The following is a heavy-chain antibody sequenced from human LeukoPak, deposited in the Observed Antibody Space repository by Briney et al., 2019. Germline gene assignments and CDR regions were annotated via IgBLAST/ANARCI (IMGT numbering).Heavy chain of an antibody. CDR3: AGRRITGTTYYFDY. CDR2: IYTSGST. J-gene: IGHJ4*02. D-gene: IGHD1-20*01. V-gene: IGHV4-4*07. Sequence: PSETLSLTCTVSGGSISSYYWSWIRQPAGKGLEWIWRIYTSGSTNYNPSPKSRVTMSVDTSKNQFSLKLSSVTAADTAVYYCAGRRITGTTYYFDYWGQGTLVTVSS. CDR1: GGSISSYY.